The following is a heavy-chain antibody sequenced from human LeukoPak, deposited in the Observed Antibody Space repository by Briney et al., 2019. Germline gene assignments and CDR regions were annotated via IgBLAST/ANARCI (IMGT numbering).Heavy chain of an antibody. CDR3: ARGEKSYYYDSSGYVNWFDP. CDR1: GGAISNSNW. Sequence: SETLSLTCADSGGAISNSNWCSWVRQPPGKGLEWTGEIYHSGRDNYNPSLKSRVTISIDESNNQFSLKLYSVTAADTAVYYCARGEKSYYYDSSGYVNWFDPWGQGTLVTVSS. V-gene: IGHV4-4*02. CDR2: IYHSGRD. J-gene: IGHJ5*02. D-gene: IGHD3-22*01.